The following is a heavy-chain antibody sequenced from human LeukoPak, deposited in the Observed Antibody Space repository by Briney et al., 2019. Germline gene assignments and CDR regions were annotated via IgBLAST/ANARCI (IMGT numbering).Heavy chain of an antibody. J-gene: IGHJ4*02. CDR1: GGSTSSGSYY. V-gene: IGHV4-61*01. CDR2: IYYSGST. CDR3: ARTIYSSGREVDY. D-gene: IGHD6-19*01. Sequence: SETLSLTCTVSGGSTSSGSYYWSWIRQPPGKGLEWIRYIYYSGSTNYNPSLKSRVTISVDTSKNQFSLKLSSVTAADTAVYYCARTIYSSGREVDYWGQGTLVTVSS.